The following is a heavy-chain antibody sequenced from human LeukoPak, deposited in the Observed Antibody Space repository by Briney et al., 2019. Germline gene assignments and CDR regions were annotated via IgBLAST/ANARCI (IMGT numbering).Heavy chain of an antibody. V-gene: IGHV4-34*01. Sequence: SETLSLTCAVYGGSFSGYYWSWIRQPPGKGLEWIGEINHSGSTNYNPSLKSRVTISVDTSKNQFSLKLSSVTAADTAVYYCARGMVDNSSWYYDYWGQGTLVTVSS. D-gene: IGHD6-13*01. CDR2: INHSGST. CDR1: GGSFSGYY. CDR3: ARGMVDNSSWYYDY. J-gene: IGHJ4*02.